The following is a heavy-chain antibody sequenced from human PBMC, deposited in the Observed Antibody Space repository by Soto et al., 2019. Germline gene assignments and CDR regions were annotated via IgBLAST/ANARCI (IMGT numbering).Heavy chain of an antibody. V-gene: IGHV4-39*01. J-gene: IGHJ4*02. Sequence: QLQLQESGPGLVKPSETLSLTCTVSGGSISSSSYYWGWIRQPPGKGLEWIGSIYYSGSTYYNRSLKSRVTISVDTSKNQFSLKLSSVTAADTAVYYCARVGAYCGGDCYAFDYWGQGTLVTVSS. CDR1: GGSISSSSYY. CDR2: IYYSGST. CDR3: ARVGAYCGGDCYAFDY. D-gene: IGHD2-21*02.